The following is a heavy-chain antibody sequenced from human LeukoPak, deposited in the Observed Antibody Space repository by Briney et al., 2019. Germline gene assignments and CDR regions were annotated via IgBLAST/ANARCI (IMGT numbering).Heavy chain of an antibody. D-gene: IGHD6-19*01. CDR2: INSDGSRT. CDR3: ARPETQYSSGLDGFDI. V-gene: IGHV3-74*01. CDR1: GFTFSTYW. Sequence: GGSLRLSCAASGFTFSTYWMHWVRQAPGKGLVRVSRINSDGSRTTYADSVKGRFTISRDNAKNTLYLQMNSLRTEDTAVYYCARPETQYSSGLDGFDIWGQGTMVTVSS. J-gene: IGHJ3*02.